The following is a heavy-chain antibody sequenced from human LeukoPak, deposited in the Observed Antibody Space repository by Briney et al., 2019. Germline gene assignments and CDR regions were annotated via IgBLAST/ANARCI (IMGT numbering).Heavy chain of an antibody. CDR3: ARDTSFYADDY. CDR1: GFTFSGHG. D-gene: IGHD2/OR15-2a*01. CDR2: IWANGITK. J-gene: IGHJ4*02. Sequence: GVSLRLSCVASGFTFSGHGMHWVRQAPGKGLEWVAVIWANGITKHYADSVKGRFTISRDNSRSTLYLQMTSLTAEDTATYYCARDTSFYADDYWGQGTQVTVSS. V-gene: IGHV3-33*01.